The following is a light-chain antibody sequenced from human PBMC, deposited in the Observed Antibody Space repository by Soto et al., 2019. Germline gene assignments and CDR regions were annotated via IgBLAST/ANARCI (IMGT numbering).Light chain of an antibody. Sequence: QAVVTQPPSASGTPGQRVTISCSGSSSNIGSNYVYWYQQLPGTAPKLLIYRNNQRPSGVPDRFSGSKSGTSASLAISGLRSEDEADYYCAAWDDSLSGRVFGTGTKLTVL. CDR2: RNN. J-gene: IGLJ1*01. V-gene: IGLV1-47*01. CDR3: AAWDDSLSGRV. CDR1: SSNIGSNY.